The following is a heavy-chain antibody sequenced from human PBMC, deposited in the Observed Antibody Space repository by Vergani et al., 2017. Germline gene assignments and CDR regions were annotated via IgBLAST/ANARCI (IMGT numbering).Heavy chain of an antibody. J-gene: IGHJ3*02. CDR2: IYYSGST. CDR3: ARDYYDSSGYRDAFDI. CDR1: GGSISSGGYE. Sequence: QVQLQESGPGRVKPSQTLSLTCTVSGGSISSGGYEGSGKGQHPGKGLEWIGYIYYSGSTYYNPYLKSRVTISVDTSKNQFSLKLSSVTAADTAVYYCARDYYDSSGYRDAFDIWGQGTMVTVSS. V-gene: IGHV4-31*03. D-gene: IGHD3-22*01.